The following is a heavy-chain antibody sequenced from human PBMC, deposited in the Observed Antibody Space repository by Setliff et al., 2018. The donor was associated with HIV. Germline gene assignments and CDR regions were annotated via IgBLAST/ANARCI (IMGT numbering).Heavy chain of an antibody. V-gene: IGHV1-18*01. CDR2: ISTYSGDT. CDR1: GYTLTSYG. Sequence: ASVKVSCKASGYTLTSYGISWVRQAPGQGLEWMGWISTYSGDTNYAQKLQGRATMTTDTSTSTAYMELRSLRSDDTAVYYCARLMATTGGGNYYYYMGVWGKGTTVTVSS. CDR3: ARLMATTGGGNYYYYMGV. J-gene: IGHJ6*03. D-gene: IGHD5-12*01.